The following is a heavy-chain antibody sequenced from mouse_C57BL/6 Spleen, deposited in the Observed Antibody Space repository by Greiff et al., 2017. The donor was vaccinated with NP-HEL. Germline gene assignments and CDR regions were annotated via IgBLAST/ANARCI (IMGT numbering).Heavy chain of an antibody. CDR2: IYPGSGST. D-gene: IGHD4-1*01. J-gene: IGHJ2*01. V-gene: IGHV1-55*01. Sequence: QVQLQQPGAELVKPGASVKMSCKASGYTFTSYWITWVKQRPGQGLEWIGDIYPGSGSTNYNEKFKSKATLTVDSSSSTAYMQLSSLTSEDSAGYYCARGLTGTYPDYWGQGTTLTVSS. CDR3: ARGLTGTYPDY. CDR1: GYTFTSYW.